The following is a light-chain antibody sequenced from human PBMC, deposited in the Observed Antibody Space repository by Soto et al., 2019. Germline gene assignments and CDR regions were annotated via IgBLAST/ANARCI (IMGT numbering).Light chain of an antibody. J-gene: IGKJ4*01. V-gene: IGKV3-15*01. CDR3: QQYNNWPSLT. CDR2: GAS. CDR1: QSVSTN. Sequence: EIVMTQSPATLSVSPGERATLSCRASQSVSTNLAWYQQKPGQAPRLLVYGASTRATGVPARFSGSGSGTEFTLTISRLQSEDFAVYYCQQYNNWPSLTFGGGTTVDIK.